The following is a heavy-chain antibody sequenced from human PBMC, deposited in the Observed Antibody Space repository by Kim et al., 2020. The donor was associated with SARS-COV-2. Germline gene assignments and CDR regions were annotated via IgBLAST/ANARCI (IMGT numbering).Heavy chain of an antibody. CDR1: GFTFSSYG. CDR2: ISYDGSNK. J-gene: IGHJ6*02. D-gene: IGHD3-10*01. V-gene: IGHV3-30*03. CDR3: ARVSSGGGMDV. Sequence: GGSLRLSCAASGFTFSSYGMHWVRQAPGKGLEWVAVISYDGSNKYYADSVKGRFTISRDNSKNTLYLQMNSLRAEDTAVYYCARVSSGGGMDVWGQGTTVTVSS.